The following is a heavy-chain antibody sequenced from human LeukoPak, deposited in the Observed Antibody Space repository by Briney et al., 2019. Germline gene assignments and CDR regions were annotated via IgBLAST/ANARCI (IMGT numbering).Heavy chain of an antibody. CDR3: ARWSGGDWFN. J-gene: IGHJ4*02. V-gene: IGHV5-51*01. CDR2: IYHGDADT. CDR1: GYSFTSYW. D-gene: IGHD2-21*01. Sequence: GEALKISCKGSGYSFTSYWIGWVRPMPGKGLEWMGIIYHGDADTRYSPSFQGQATISADKSISTAYLQWSSLKASDTAMFYCARWSGGDWFNWGQGTLVTVS.